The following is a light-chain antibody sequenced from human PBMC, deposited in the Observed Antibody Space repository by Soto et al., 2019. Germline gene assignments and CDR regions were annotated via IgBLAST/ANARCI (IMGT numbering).Light chain of an antibody. CDR3: QQYNTWPHP. CDR1: ESITQN. CDR2: GAS. J-gene: IGKJ4*01. V-gene: IGKV3-15*01. Sequence: ETVMTQSPATLSVSPGEGATLSCRATESITQNLAWYQQKPGQAHRLLIHGASYRATGIPDRFSGRGSETEFTLAISRLQSEDFAVYYCQQYNTWPHPCGGGTKVEIK.